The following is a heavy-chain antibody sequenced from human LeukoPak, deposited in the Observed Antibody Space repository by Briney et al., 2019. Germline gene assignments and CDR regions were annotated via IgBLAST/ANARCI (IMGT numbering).Heavy chain of an antibody. CDR1: GGSISSFY. CDR3: ARDHYVWGSYRPASFDY. D-gene: IGHD3-16*02. CDR2: IYYSGST. J-gene: IGHJ4*02. Sequence: SETLSLTCTVSGGSISSFYWSWIRQPPGKGLEWIGYIYYSGSTNYNPSFKSRVTISVDTSKKQFSLKLSSVTAADTAVYYCARDHYVWGSYRPASFDYWGQGTLVTVSS. V-gene: IGHV4-59*12.